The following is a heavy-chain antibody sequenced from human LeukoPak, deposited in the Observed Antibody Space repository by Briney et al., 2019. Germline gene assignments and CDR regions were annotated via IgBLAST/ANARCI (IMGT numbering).Heavy chain of an antibody. Sequence: GGSLRLSCAASGFTFSSYAMSWVRQAPGKGLEWVSFIRYDGSDKYYADSVKGRFTISRDKSKNTLYLQMNSLRAEDTAVYYCAKDVSDYFDYWGQGTLVTVSS. CDR2: IRYDGSDK. CDR1: GFTFSSYA. V-gene: IGHV3-30*02. J-gene: IGHJ4*02. D-gene: IGHD5/OR15-5a*01. CDR3: AKDVSDYFDY.